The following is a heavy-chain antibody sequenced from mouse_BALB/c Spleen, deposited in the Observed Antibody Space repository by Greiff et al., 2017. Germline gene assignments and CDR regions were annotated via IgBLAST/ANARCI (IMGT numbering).Heavy chain of an antibody. D-gene: IGHD2-4*01. CDR3: ARVYYDYDEWFAY. Sequence: EVKLVESGGGLVQPGGSLKLSCAASGFTFSSYGMSWVRQTPDKRLELVATINSNGGSTYYPDSVKGRFTISRGNAKNTLYLQMSSLKSEDTAMYYCARVYYDYDEWFAYWGQGALVTVSA. CDR1: GFTFSSYG. V-gene: IGHV5-6-3*01. CDR2: INSNGGST. J-gene: IGHJ3*01.